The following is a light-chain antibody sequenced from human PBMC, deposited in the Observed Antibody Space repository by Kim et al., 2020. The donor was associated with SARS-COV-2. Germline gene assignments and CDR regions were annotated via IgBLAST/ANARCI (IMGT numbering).Light chain of an antibody. J-gene: IGKJ1*01. V-gene: IGKV1-5*01. CDR2: DAS. CDR3: QHRKT. CDR1: KTLSGR. Sequence: STLSASGGDRITITSRASKTLSGRLAWYQQKPGKAPKLLIFDASTLESGVPSRFRGSGSGTDFILTISSLQPDDSATYYCQHRKTFGQGTKVDIK.